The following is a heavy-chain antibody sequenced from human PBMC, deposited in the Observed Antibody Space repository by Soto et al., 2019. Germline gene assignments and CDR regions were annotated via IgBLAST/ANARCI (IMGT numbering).Heavy chain of an antibody. V-gene: IGHV1-18*01. J-gene: IGHJ6*02. CDR2: ISAYSGNT. CDR3: ARDQKNYYDSSGYIRYYYYGMDV. CDR1: GYTFTSYG. D-gene: IGHD3-22*01. Sequence: ASVKVSCKASGYTFTSYGISWVRQAPGQGLEWMGWISAYSGNTNYAQKLQGRVTMTTDTSTSTAYMELRSLRSDDTAVYYCARDQKNYYDSSGYIRYYYYGMDVWGQGTTVTVS.